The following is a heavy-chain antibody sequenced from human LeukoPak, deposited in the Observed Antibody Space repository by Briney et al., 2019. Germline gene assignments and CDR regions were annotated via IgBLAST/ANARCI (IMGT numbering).Heavy chain of an antibody. CDR2: IYSGGST. CDR3: ARPAPNYYYYMDV. CDR1: GFTVSSNY. V-gene: IGHV3-53*01. Sequence: GGSLRLSFAASGFTVSSNYMSWVRQAPGKGLEWVSVIYSGGSTYYADSVKGRFTISRDNSKNTLYLQMNSLRAEDTAVYYCARPAPNYYYYMDVWGKGTTVTVSS. J-gene: IGHJ6*03.